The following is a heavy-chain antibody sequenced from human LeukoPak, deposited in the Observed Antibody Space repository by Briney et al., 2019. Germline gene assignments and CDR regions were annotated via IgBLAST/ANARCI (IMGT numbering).Heavy chain of an antibody. J-gene: IGHJ6*02. CDR3: ARGTGTPAYYQYGLDV. CDR2: INHSGST. Sequence: NSSETLSLTCAVYGGSFSGNYWSWIRQPPGKGLEWIGEINHSGSTNYNPSLKSRVTISVDTSKNQFSLKLSSVTAADTAVYYCARGTGTPAYYQYGLDVWGQGTTVTVSS. CDR1: GGSFSGNY. V-gene: IGHV4-34*01. D-gene: IGHD1-1*01.